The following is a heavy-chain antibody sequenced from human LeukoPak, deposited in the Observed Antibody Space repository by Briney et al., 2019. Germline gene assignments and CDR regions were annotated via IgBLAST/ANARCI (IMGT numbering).Heavy chain of an antibody. Sequence: GGSLRLSCAASGFTFSSYGMHWVRQAPGKGLEWVAVISYDGSNKYYADSVKGRFTISRDNSKNTLYLQMNSLRAEDTAVYYCAKDLDHDSSGFFDYWGQGTLVTVSS. J-gene: IGHJ4*02. CDR3: AKDLDHDSSGFFDY. D-gene: IGHD3-22*01. CDR1: GFTFSSYG. CDR2: ISYDGSNK. V-gene: IGHV3-30*18.